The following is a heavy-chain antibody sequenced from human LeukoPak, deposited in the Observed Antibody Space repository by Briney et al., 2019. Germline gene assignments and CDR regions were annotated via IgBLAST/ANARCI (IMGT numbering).Heavy chain of an antibody. CDR1: GFTFSSYW. V-gene: IGHV3-74*01. J-gene: IGHJ4*02. CDR3: ARRELLDSFDY. Sequence: PGGSLTLSCAASGFTFSSYWMHWVRQAPGKGLVWVSRINSDGSSTSYADSVKGRFTISRDNAKNTLYLQMNSLRAEDTAVYYCARRELLDSFDYWGQGTLVTVSS. D-gene: IGHD1-26*01. CDR2: INSDGSST.